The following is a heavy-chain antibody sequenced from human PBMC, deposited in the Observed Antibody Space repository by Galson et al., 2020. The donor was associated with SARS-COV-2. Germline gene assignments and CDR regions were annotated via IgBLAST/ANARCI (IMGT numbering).Heavy chain of an antibody. V-gene: IGHV1-8*01. CDR1: GYTFTSYD. J-gene: IGHJ4*02. Sequence: ASVKVSCKASGYTFTSYDINWVRQATGQGLEWMGWMHPNSGNTGYAQKFQGRLTITRNTSISTAYMELSSLRSEDTAVYYCARGRYRSVVTIFGVVTGGYYFDYWGQGTLVTVSS. D-gene: IGHD3-3*01. CDR2: MHPNSGNT. CDR3: ARGRYRSVVTIFGVVTGGYYFDY.